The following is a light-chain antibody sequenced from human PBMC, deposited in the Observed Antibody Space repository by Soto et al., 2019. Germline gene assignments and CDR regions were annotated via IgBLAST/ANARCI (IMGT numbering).Light chain of an antibody. J-gene: IGKJ3*01. CDR2: GAS. V-gene: IGKV3D-20*02. CDR3: QQRSNWPLT. Sequence: EIVLTQSPGTLSLSPGERASLSCRASQSVGGTYLAWYQHKPGQAPRLLIYGASNRAAGIPDRFGGSGSGTDFTLTISSLEPEDFAVYYCQQRSNWPLTFGPGTKVDIK. CDR1: QSVGGTY.